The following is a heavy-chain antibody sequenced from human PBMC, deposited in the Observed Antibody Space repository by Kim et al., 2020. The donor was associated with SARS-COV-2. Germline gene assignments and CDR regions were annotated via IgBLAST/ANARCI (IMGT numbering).Heavy chain of an antibody. J-gene: IGHJ3*02. V-gene: IGHV3-30*14. D-gene: IGHD3-10*01. Sequence: DPGEGRFTISRDKSKNPFDLQMNRLRAEDTAVYYCARMGFGEYPNGAFDIWGQGTMVTVSS. CDR3: ARMGFGEYPNGAFDI.